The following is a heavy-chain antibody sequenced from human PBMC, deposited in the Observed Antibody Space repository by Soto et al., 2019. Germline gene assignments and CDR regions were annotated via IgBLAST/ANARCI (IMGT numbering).Heavy chain of an antibody. V-gene: IGHV3-33*01. Sequence: QVQLVESGGGVVQPGRSLRLSCAASGFTFSSYGMHWVRQAPGKGLEWVAVIWYDGSNKYYADSVKGRFTISRDNSKNTLYLQMNSLRAEDTAVYYCARARDYGEPPLSGYYYGMDVWGQGTTVTVSS. CDR2: IWYDGSNK. CDR3: ARARDYGEPPLSGYYYGMDV. D-gene: IGHD4-17*01. CDR1: GFTFSSYG. J-gene: IGHJ6*02.